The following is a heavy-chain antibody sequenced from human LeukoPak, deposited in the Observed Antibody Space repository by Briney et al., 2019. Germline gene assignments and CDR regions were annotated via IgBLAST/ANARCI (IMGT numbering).Heavy chain of an antibody. CDR1: GFIFSNSA. D-gene: IGHD3-10*01. CDR3: AAVESGVSLQRPPIDY. CDR2: INNDGSYI. Sequence: GGSLRLSCAASGFIFSNSAMNWVRQAPGKGLEWVSSINNDGSYIYYAGSVKGRFTISRDNAKNSLYLRLNSLRVEDTAVYYCAAVESGVSLQRPPIDYWGQGTLVTVSS. J-gene: IGHJ4*02. V-gene: IGHV3-21*01.